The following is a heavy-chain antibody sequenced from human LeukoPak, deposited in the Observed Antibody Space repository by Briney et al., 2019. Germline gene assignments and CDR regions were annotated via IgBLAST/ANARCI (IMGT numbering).Heavy chain of an antibody. V-gene: IGHV3-43*01. D-gene: IGHD3-3*01. CDR3: AKDFWSGYSFFDY. CDR1: GFTFDDYT. Sequence: QAGGSLRLSCAASGFTFDDYTMHWVRQAPGKGLEWVSLISWDGGSTYYAGSVKGRFTISRDNSKNSLYLQMNSLRTEDTALYYCAKDFWSGYSFFDYWGQGTLVTVSS. J-gene: IGHJ4*02. CDR2: ISWDGGST.